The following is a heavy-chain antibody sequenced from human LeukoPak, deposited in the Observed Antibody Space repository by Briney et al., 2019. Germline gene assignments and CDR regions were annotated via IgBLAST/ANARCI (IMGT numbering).Heavy chain of an antibody. D-gene: IGHD6-19*01. Sequence: SETLSLTCTVSGGSISSSSYYWSWIRQPPGKGLEWIGEINHSGSTNYNPSLKSRVTISVDTSKNQFSLKLSSVTAADTAVYYCARVNSSGWYAFDYWGQGTLVTVSS. V-gene: IGHV4-39*07. CDR3: ARVNSSGWYAFDY. CDR1: GGSISSSSYY. J-gene: IGHJ4*02. CDR2: INHSGST.